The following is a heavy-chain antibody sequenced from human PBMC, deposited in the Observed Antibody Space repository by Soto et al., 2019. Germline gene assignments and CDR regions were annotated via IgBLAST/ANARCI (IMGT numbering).Heavy chain of an antibody. CDR2: IVVGSGNT. J-gene: IGHJ4*02. D-gene: IGHD3-22*01. CDR1: GFTFTSSA. Sequence: QMQLVQSGPEVKKPGTSVKVSCKASGFTFTSSAVQWVRQARGQRLEWIGWIVVGSGNTNYAQKFQERVTITRDMSTSTAYMELSSLRSEDTAVYYCAVRRYYDRSAITLGYWGQGTLVTVSS. CDR3: AVRRYYDRSAITLGY. V-gene: IGHV1-58*01.